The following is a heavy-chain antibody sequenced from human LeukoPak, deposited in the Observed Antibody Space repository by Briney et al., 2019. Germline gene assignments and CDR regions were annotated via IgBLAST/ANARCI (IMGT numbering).Heavy chain of an antibody. V-gene: IGHV3-48*01. J-gene: IGHJ4*02. Sequence: GGSLRLSCAASGFTFSSYSMNWVRQAPGKGLEWVSYISGSSSTIYYADSVKGRFTISRDNAKNSLYLQINSLRAEDTAVYYCARSSGWYGWGQGTLVTVSS. CDR2: ISGSSSTI. D-gene: IGHD6-19*01. CDR3: ARSSGWYG. CDR1: GFTFSSYS.